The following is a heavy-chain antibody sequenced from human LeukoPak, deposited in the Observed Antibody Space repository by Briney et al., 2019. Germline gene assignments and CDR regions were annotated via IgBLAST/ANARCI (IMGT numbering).Heavy chain of an antibody. D-gene: IGHD6-13*01. J-gene: IGHJ4*02. V-gene: IGHV3-7*03. CDR3: AKDRLPDGRWSLDY. Sequence: PGGSLRLSCAASGFTFSSYWMSWVRQAPGKGLEWVANIKQDGSEKYYVDSVKGRFTISRDNAKNSLYLQMNSLRAEDTALYYCAKDRLPDGRWSLDYWGQGTLVTVSS. CDR2: IKQDGSEK. CDR1: GFTFSSYW.